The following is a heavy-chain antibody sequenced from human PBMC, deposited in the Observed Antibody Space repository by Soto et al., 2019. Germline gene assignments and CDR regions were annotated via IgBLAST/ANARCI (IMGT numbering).Heavy chain of an antibody. Sequence: PSETLSLTCTVSVASIITNNYFWVWIRQSPRRGLELIGSISYSGRTYDNPSLQSRVTISIAASKNQFSLKLTSVTTADTSIYYCARRRASDYGGNHHPYYFDRWGLGTLVTSPQ. J-gene: IGHJ4*02. V-gene: IGHV4-39*01. CDR1: VASIITNNYF. CDR3: ARRRASDYGGNHHPYYFDR. CDR2: ISYSGRT. D-gene: IGHD4-17*01.